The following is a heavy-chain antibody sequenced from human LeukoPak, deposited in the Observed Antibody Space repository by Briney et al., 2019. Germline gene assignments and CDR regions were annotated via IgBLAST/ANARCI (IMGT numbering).Heavy chain of an antibody. Sequence: GGSLRLSCAASGFTFSSYWMHWVRQAPGKGLVWVSRINSDGSSTSYADSVKGRFTISRDNAKNTLYLQMNSLRAEDTAVYYCARSHSSGYYFYDYWGQGTLVTVSS. D-gene: IGHD3-22*01. CDR3: ARSHSSGYYFYDY. CDR2: INSDGSST. CDR1: GFTFSSYW. J-gene: IGHJ4*02. V-gene: IGHV3-74*01.